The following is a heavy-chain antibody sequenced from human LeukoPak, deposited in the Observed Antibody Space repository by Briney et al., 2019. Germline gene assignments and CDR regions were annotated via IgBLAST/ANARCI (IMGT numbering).Heavy chain of an antibody. CDR3: AAEEIVGAVFDY. V-gene: IGHV3-21*01. J-gene: IGHJ4*02. Sequence: PGGSLRLSCAASGFTFSSYSMNWVRQAPGKGLEWVSSISSSSSYIYYADSVKGRFTISRDNAKNSLYLQMNSLRAEDTAVYYCAAEEIVGAVFDYWGQGTLVTVSS. CDR2: ISSSSSYI. D-gene: IGHD1-26*01. CDR1: GFTFSSYS.